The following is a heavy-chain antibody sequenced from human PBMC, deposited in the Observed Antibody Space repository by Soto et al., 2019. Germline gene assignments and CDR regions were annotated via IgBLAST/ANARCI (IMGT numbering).Heavy chain of an antibody. D-gene: IGHD3-10*01. V-gene: IGHV4-39*01. CDR2: IYYSGST. Sequence: SETLSLTCTVSGGSISSSSYYWGWIRQPPGKGLEWIGSIYYSGSTYYNPSLKSRVTISVDTSKNHFSLKLSSVTAADTAVYYCARQNFLWFGEENWFDPWGQGTLVTVSS. J-gene: IGHJ5*02. CDR1: GGSISSSSYY. CDR3: ARQNFLWFGEENWFDP.